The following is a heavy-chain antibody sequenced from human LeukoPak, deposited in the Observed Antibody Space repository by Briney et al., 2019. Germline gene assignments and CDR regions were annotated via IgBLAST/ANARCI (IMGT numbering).Heavy chain of an antibody. D-gene: IGHD2-21*01. CDR1: GFTFSTYW. V-gene: IGHV3-74*01. Sequence: PGGSLRLSCAASGFTFSTYWMHWVRQAPGKGLVWVSRINPDGTTTSYADSVKGRFTISRDNSKNTVYLQMNSLRAEDTAVYYCARNIPVTRWGYWGQGTLVTVSS. CDR3: ARNIPVTRWGY. CDR2: INPDGTTT. J-gene: IGHJ4*02.